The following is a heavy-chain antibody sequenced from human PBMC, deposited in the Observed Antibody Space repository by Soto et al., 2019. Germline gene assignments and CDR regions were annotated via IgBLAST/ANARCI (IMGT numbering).Heavy chain of an antibody. Sequence: EVQLLESGGDLVHPGGSLSLSCAASGFTFTSYAMTWVRQAPEKGLEWVSSISASGGTTYYTDSVKGRFTISRDNSKNTLFLQMNSLRAEDTAVYYCAKAWGWSDPWGQGTLVTVSS. CDR1: GFTFTSYA. CDR3: AKAWGWSDP. CDR2: ISASGGTT. V-gene: IGHV3-23*01. J-gene: IGHJ5*02. D-gene: IGHD3-16*01.